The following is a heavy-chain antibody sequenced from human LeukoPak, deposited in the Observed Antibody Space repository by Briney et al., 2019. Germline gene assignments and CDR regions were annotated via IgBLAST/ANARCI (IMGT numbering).Heavy chain of an antibody. CDR1: YYSISSGYY. Sequence: SETLSLTRTVSYYSISSGYYWGWIRQPPGKGLEWIGIISHSGSSYYNPSLKSRVTISIDTYKNQFSLKVSSVTAADTAVYYCARDMMGHDDAFDIWGQGTRVTVSS. J-gene: IGHJ3*02. CDR3: ARDMMGHDDAFDI. CDR2: ISHSGSS. V-gene: IGHV4-38-2*02. D-gene: IGHD3-16*01.